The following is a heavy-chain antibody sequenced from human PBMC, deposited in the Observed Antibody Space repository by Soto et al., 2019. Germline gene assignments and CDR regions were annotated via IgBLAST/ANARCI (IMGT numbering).Heavy chain of an antibody. J-gene: IGHJ5*02. CDR1: GDTFTSYY. D-gene: IGHD3-22*01. CDR3: ARNKLSFTMIVARNWFDP. V-gene: IGHV1-46*01. Sequence: ASVKVSCKASGDTFTSYYMHWVRQAPGQGLEWMGIINPSGGSTSYAQKFQGRVTMTRDTSTSTVYMELSSLRSEDTAVYYCARNKLSFTMIVARNWFDPWGQGTLVTVSS. CDR2: INPSGGST.